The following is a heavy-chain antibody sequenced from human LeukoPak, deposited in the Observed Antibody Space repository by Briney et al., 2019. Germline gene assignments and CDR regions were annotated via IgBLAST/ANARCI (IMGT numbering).Heavy chain of an antibody. CDR1: RFTFSSYN. D-gene: IGHD4-23*01. Sequence: PGGSLRLSCAASRFTFSSYNMNWVRQAPGRGLEWVSYISTGGTTIYYTDSVKGRFTISRDNAKNSLYLQMNSLRAEDTAVYYCARGSYGGNYLDSWGQGTLVTVSS. CDR3: ARGSYGGNYLDS. J-gene: IGHJ4*02. V-gene: IGHV3-48*03. CDR2: ISTGGTTI.